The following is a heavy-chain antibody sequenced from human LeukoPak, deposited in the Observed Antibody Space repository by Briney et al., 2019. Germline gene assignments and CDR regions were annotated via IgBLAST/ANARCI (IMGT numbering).Heavy chain of an antibody. J-gene: IGHJ4*02. V-gene: IGHV1-2*02. CDR3: ARGRYVGELVGYFDY. D-gene: IGHD1-26*01. CDR2: INPNSGAT. Sequence: ASVKVSCKASGYTFTDYYMHWVRQAPGQGLEWMGWINPNSGATNYAQKFRGRVTMTRDTSISTVYMELSRLRSDDTAIFYCARGRYVGELVGYFDYWGQGTLVTVSS. CDR1: GYTFTDYY.